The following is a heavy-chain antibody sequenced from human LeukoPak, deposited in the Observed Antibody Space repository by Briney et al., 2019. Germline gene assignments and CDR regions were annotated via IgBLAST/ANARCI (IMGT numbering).Heavy chain of an antibody. CDR3: ARDRVMTGAAYYYYYMDV. D-gene: IGHD1-14*01. CDR1: GFTFSSYS. V-gene: IGHV3-48*01. Sequence: QAGGSLRLSCAASGFTFSSYSMNWVRQAPGKGLEWVSYISSSSSTIYYADSVKGRFTISRDNAKNSLYLQMNSLGAEDTAVYYCARDRVMTGAAYYYYYMDVWGKGTTVTVSS. J-gene: IGHJ6*03. CDR2: ISSSSSTI.